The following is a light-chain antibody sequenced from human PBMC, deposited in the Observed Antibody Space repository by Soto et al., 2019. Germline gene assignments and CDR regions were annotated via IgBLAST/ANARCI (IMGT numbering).Light chain of an antibody. CDR2: AAT. Sequence: DIQMTQSPSSLSASVGARVAITCRASQNINRNLNWYQQRPGKAPNLLIYAATTLRSGVPSRFSGSGSGTDFTLTISDLPPEDFATYFCQKGYKADFTFGPGTKVEI. CDR1: QNINRN. J-gene: IGKJ3*01. V-gene: IGKV1-39*01. CDR3: QKGYKADFT.